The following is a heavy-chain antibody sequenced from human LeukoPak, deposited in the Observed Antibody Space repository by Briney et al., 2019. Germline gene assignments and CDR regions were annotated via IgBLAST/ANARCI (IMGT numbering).Heavy chain of an antibody. CDR2: IIPIFGTA. V-gene: IGHV1-69*13. CDR1: GGTFSSYA. Sequence: SVKVSCKASGGTFSSYAISWVRQAPGQGLEWMGGIIPIFGTANYAQKFQGRVTITADESTSTAYMELSSLRSEDTAVYYCASQAYCGGGCYYPPFDYWGQGTLVTVSS. CDR3: ASQAYCGGGCYYPPFDY. D-gene: IGHD2-21*02. J-gene: IGHJ4*02.